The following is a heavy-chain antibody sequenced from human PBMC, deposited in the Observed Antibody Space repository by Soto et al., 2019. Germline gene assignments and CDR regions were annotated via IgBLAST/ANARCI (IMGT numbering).Heavy chain of an antibody. V-gene: IGHV3-23*01. Sequence: GGSLRLSCAASGFTFSSYAMSWVRQAPGKGLEWVSAISGSGGSTYYADSVKGRFTISRDNSKNTLYLQMNSVRAEDTAVYYCARGGVGSSTLGIDYWGQGTLVTVSS. D-gene: IGHD2-2*01. J-gene: IGHJ4*02. CDR3: ARGGVGSSTLGIDY. CDR1: GFTFSSYA. CDR2: ISGSGGST.